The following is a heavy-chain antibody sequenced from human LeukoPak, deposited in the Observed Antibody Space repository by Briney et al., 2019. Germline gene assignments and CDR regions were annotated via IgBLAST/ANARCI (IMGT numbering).Heavy chain of an antibody. D-gene: IGHD2-15*01. V-gene: IGHV3-21*01. J-gene: IGHJ4*02. CDR2: ISSSSSYI. CDR1: GFTFSSYS. CDR3: ARHIVVVVAATPFDY. Sequence: GGSLRLSCAASGFTFSSYSMNWVRQAPGKGLEWVSSISSSSSYIYYADSVKGRFTISRDNAKNSLYLQMNSLRAEDTAVYYCARHIVVVVAATPFDYWGQGTLVTVSS.